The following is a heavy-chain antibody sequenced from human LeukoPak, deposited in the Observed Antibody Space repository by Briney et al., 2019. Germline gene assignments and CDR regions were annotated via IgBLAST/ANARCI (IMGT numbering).Heavy chain of an antibody. V-gene: IGHV3-53*01. D-gene: IGHD6-13*01. CDR1: GFTVSSNY. CDR2: IYSGGST. CDR3: ARWYSSSWYVRYFDL. Sequence: PGGSLRLSCAASGFTVSSNYMSWVRQAPGKGLEWVSVIYSGGSTYYADSVKGRFTISRDNPKNTLYLQMNSLRAEDTAVYYCARWYSSSWYVRYFDLWGRGTLVTVSS. J-gene: IGHJ2*01.